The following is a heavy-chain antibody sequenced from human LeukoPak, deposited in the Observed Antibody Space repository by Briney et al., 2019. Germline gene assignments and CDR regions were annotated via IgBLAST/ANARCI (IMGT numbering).Heavy chain of an antibody. CDR2: IIPILGIA. CDR1: GGTFSRYT. D-gene: IGHD2-8*02. J-gene: IGHJ4*02. CDR3: ASDGVLDY. Sequence: ASVKVSCMASGGTFSRYTISWVGPPAGRGLEGVGRIIPILGIANYAQKFQGRVTITADKSASTAYMELSSLRSEDTAVYYCASDGVLDYWGQGTLVTVSS. V-gene: IGHV1-69*02.